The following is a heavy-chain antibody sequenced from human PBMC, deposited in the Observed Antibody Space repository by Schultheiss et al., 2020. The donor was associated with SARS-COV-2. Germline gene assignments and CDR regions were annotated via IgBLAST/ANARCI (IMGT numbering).Heavy chain of an antibody. CDR3: ARGAILGVVTGDY. V-gene: IGHV1-2*02. J-gene: IGHJ4*02. CDR1: GYTFTSYA. D-gene: IGHD3-3*01. CDR2: INPNSGGT. Sequence: ASVKVSCKASGYTFTSYAMNWVRQAPGQGLEWMGWINPNSGGTNYAQKFQGRVTMTRDTSISTAYMELSRLRSDDTAVYYCARGAILGVVTGDYWGQGTLVTVSS.